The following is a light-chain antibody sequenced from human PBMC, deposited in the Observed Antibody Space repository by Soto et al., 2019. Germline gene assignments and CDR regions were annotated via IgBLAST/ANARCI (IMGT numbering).Light chain of an antibody. CDR1: QSVSSS. V-gene: IGKV3-15*01. Sequence: ERGIPQSPAPLSVSPGEGATLSCRASQSVSSSLACYQPKPGTAPRLLIYGTSTRATGIPARFSGSGSGTEFTLTINSLQHNDFATYYCQQYNSYSEAFGQGTKV. CDR3: QQYNSYSEA. J-gene: IGKJ1*01. CDR2: GTS.